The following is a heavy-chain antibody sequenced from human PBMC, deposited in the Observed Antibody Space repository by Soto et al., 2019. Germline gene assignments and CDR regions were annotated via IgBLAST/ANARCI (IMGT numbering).Heavy chain of an antibody. D-gene: IGHD3-22*01. J-gene: IGHJ5*02. CDR2: KNPNSGNT. CDR1: GYTFTSYD. CDR3: AGMAYYESSGSPNWFDP. Sequence: QVQLVQSGAEVKKPGASVKVSCKASGYTFTSYDINWVRQATGQGLEWMGWKNPNSGNTGYARKFQGRVTMSGNTSIGTAYMGLSSLRSADTAVYYCAGMAYYESSGSPNWFDPWCQGSLITVSS. V-gene: IGHV1-8*01.